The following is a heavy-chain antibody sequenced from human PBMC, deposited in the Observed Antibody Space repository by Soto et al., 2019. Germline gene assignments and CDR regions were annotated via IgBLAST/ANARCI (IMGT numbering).Heavy chain of an antibody. CDR2: IYYSGST. CDR3: ARDLGSPYGMGV. Sequence: PSETLSLTCTVSGGSVSSGSYYWSWIRQPPGKGLEWFGYIYYSGSTNYNSSLKSRVTISVDTYKKQFSLKLSFVTSADTAVYYCARDLGSPYGMGVWGQGTTVTVSS. D-gene: IGHD2-15*01. V-gene: IGHV4-61*01. CDR1: GGSVSSGSYY. J-gene: IGHJ6*02.